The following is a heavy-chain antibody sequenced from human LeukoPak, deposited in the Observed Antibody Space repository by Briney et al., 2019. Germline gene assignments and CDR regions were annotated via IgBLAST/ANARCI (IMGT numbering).Heavy chain of an antibody. J-gene: IGHJ3*02. D-gene: IGHD3-22*01. CDR1: GYTFTGYY. CDR2: INPNSGGT. Sequence: VASVKVSCKASGYTFTGYYMHWVRQAPGQGLEWMGWINPNSGGTNYAQKFQGRVTMTSDTSIRTAYMELSRLRSDDTAVYYCARALGGPYYEDSSGSSNDAFDISGQGTMVTVSS. CDR3: ARALGGPYYEDSSGSSNDAFDI. V-gene: IGHV1-2*02.